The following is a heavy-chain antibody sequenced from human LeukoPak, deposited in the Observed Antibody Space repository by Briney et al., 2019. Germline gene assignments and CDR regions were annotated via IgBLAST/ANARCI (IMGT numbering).Heavy chain of an antibody. J-gene: IGHJ3*01. D-gene: IGHD3-16*01. V-gene: IGHV4-59*12. CDR3: ARRAHDYIWGSNSYDVFDL. CDR2: IYYSGST. Sequence: PSETLSLTCAVSGGSISSYYWSWIRQPPGKGLEWIGYIYYSGSTNYNPSLKSRVTISEDMSKNQFSLKLSSVTAADTAMYYCARRAHDYIWGSNSYDVFDLWGQGTMVTVSS. CDR1: GGSISSYY.